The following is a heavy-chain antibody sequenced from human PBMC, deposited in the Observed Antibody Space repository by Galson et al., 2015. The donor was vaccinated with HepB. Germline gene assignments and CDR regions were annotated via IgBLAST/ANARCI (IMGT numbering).Heavy chain of an antibody. Sequence: LSLTCTVSGGSISGSTYYWGWIRQPPGKGLEWIGNIYYSGTTYYNPSLKSRVTISVDSSKNQFSLKVTSVTAPDTAVYYCASATWVRIIPTSYYFDRWGQGTLVTVSS. CDR2: IYYSGTT. D-gene: IGHD5-12*01. CDR1: GGSISGSTYY. J-gene: IGHJ4*02. CDR3: ASATWVRIIPTSYYFDR. V-gene: IGHV4-39*07.